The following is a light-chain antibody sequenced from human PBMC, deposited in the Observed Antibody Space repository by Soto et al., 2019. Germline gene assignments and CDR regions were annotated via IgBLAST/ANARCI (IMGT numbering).Light chain of an antibody. J-gene: IGLJ1*01. CDR3: QSYDSSLSGSYV. V-gene: IGLV1-40*01. CDR2: GNS. CDR1: SSNTGAGYD. Sequence: QSVLTQPPSVSGAPGQRVTISCTGSSSNTGAGYDVHWYQQLPGTAPKLLIYGNSNRPSGVPDRFSGSKSGTSASLAITGLQAEDEAEYYCQSYDSSLSGSYVFGTGTKLTVL.